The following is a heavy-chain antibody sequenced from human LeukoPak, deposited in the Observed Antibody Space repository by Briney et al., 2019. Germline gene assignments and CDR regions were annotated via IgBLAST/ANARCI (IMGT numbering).Heavy chain of an antibody. CDR2: IYDSGST. J-gene: IGHJ5*02. V-gene: IGHV4-59*01. D-gene: IGHD2-2*01. CDR3: ARSPAAVVWFDP. CDR1: GGSISSYY. Sequence: SETLSLTCTVSGGSISSYYWSWIRQPPGKGLEWIGYIYDSGSTNYNPSLKSRVTISVDTSKNQFSLKLSSVTAADTAVYYCARSPAAVVWFDPWGQGTLVTVSS.